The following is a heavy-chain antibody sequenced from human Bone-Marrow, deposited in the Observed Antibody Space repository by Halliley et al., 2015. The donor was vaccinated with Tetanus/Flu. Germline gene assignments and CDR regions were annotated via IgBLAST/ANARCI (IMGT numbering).Heavy chain of an antibody. V-gene: IGHV1-18*01. J-gene: IGHJ5*01. CDR3: ASGYSIDS. D-gene: IGHD2-2*03. CDR2: ISAYNSNT. Sequence: PGHGLGWMGWISAYNSNTNFPEKFQGRVTMTIDTSTSTAYMELRSLRSDDTAIYYCASGYSIDSWGHGTLITVSS.